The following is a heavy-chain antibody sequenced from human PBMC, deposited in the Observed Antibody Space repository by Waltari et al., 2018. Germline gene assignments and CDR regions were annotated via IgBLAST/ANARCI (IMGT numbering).Heavy chain of an antibody. CDR2: ISAYNGNT. Sequence: QVQLVQSGAEVKKPGASVKVSCKASGYTFTSYGISWVRQAPGQGLEWMGWISAYNGNTNYAQKLQGRVTRTTDTSTRTAYMELRSLRSDDTAVYYWARGGDCGGDCYSDYYYGMDVWGQGTTVTVSS. CDR1: GYTFTSYG. V-gene: IGHV1-18*01. D-gene: IGHD2-21*02. J-gene: IGHJ6*02. CDR3: ARGGDCGGDCYSDYYYGMDV.